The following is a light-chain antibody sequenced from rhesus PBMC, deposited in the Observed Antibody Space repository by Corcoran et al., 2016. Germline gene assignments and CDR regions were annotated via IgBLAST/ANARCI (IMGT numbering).Light chain of an antibody. V-gene: IGKV1S14*01. J-gene: IGKJ1*01. CDR2: YAS. CDR1: TGIASS. Sequence: DIQMTQSPSSLSASGGDTVTITCRASTGIASSLAWYQQKPGTGPKPLLYYASNLESGVPSRLSCSGSGTELTLTINSLQPEDFAIYYCQQHDSYPPAFGQGTKVEIK. CDR3: QQHDSYPPA.